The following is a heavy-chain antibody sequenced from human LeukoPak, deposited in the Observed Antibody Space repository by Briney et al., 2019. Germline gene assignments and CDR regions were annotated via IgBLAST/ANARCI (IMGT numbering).Heavy chain of an antibody. V-gene: IGHV1-2*02. Sequence: VASVKVSCKASGYTFTGYYMHWVRQAPGQGLEWMGWINPNSGGTNYAQKFQGRVTMTRDTSISTAYMELSRLRSDDTAVYYCARDFAVRAAAGPSDYWGQGTLVTVSS. CDR1: GYTFTGYY. CDR3: ARDFAVRAAAGPSDY. CDR2: INPNSGGT. D-gene: IGHD6-13*01. J-gene: IGHJ4*02.